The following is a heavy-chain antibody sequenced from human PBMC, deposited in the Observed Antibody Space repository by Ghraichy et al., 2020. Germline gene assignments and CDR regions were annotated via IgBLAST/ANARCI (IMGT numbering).Heavy chain of an antibody. J-gene: IGHJ6*02. Sequence: ASVKVSCKASGYTFTSYDINWVRQATGQGLEWMGWMNPNSGNTGYAQKFQGRVTMTRNTSISTAYMELSSLRSEDTAVYYCARGHYDFWSGHEGVDVWGQGTTVTVSS. V-gene: IGHV1-8*01. CDR2: MNPNSGNT. CDR3: ARGHYDFWSGHEGVDV. CDR1: GYTFTSYD. D-gene: IGHD3-3*01.